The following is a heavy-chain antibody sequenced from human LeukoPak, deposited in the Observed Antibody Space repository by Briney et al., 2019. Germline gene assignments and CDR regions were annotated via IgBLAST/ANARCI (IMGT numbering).Heavy chain of an antibody. J-gene: IGHJ4*02. Sequence: PSETLSLTCTVSGGPMSSYYWSWIRQPPGKGLEWIGYIYYSGSTNFIPSLKSRVTISVDTSKNQFSLKLSSVTAADTAVYYCAILSSGSQEDNLDFDYWGQGTLVTVSS. CDR1: GGPMSSYY. CDR3: AILSSGSQEDNLDFDY. V-gene: IGHV4-59*01. D-gene: IGHD6-19*01. CDR2: IYYSGST.